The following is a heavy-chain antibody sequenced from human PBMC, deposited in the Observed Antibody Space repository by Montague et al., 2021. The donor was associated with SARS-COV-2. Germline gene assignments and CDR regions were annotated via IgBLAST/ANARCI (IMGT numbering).Heavy chain of an antibody. CDR3: ARVGVGTMVRGVIPAYYYYGMDV. V-gene: IGHV4-4*07. CDR1: GGPISGFY. CDR2: IYTSGST. Sequence: SETLSLTCIVSGGPISGFYWSWIRQPAGKGLEWIGRIYTSGSTNYNPSLKSRVTISVDTSKNQFSLRLSSVTAADTAVYYCARVGVGTMVRGVIPAYYYYGMDVWGQGTTVTVSS. D-gene: IGHD3-10*01. J-gene: IGHJ6*02.